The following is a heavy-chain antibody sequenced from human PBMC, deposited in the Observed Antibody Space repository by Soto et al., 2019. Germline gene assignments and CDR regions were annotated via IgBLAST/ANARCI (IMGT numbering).Heavy chain of an antibody. J-gene: IGHJ4*02. D-gene: IGHD3-10*01. Sequence: GGSLRLSCAASGFTVSSNYMSWVRQAPGKGLEWVSVIYSGGSTYYADSVKGRFTISRDNSKNTLYLQMNSLRAEDTAVYYCASTQYYYGSGRSIGHWGQGTLVTVSS. CDR3: ASTQYYYGSGRSIGH. CDR2: IYSGGST. V-gene: IGHV3-66*01. CDR1: GFTVSSNY.